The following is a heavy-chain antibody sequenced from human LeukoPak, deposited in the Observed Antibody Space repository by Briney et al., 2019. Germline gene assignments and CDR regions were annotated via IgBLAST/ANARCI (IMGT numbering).Heavy chain of an antibody. J-gene: IGHJ4*02. D-gene: IGHD1-26*01. V-gene: IGHV4-39*02. CDR2: ISHGATT. Sequence: SETLSLTCTVSGGSISSSSYYWGWIRQPPGKGLEWIGSISHGATTYYKPSLKSRLTISIDVSKNHFSLELTSVTATDTAVYYCARGVYGSQDYWGQGTLVTVSS. CDR1: GGSISSSSYY. CDR3: ARGVYGSQDY.